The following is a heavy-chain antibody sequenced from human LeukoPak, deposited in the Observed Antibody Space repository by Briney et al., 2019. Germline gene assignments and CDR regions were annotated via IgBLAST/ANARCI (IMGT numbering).Heavy chain of an antibody. Sequence: SETLSLTCTVSGVSISGYYWSWIRLPPGKGLEWIGNIYYSGSTNYNPSLKSRVTISVDTSKNQISLKLNSVTAADTAVYFCAVSFSGSPRGYYGLDVWGQGTTVTVSS. J-gene: IGHJ6*02. D-gene: IGHD1-14*01. V-gene: IGHV4-59*01. CDR1: GVSISGYY. CDR2: IYYSGST. CDR3: AVSFSGSPRGYYGLDV.